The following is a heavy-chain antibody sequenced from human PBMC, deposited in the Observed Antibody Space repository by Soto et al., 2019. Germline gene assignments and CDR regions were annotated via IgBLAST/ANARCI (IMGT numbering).Heavy chain of an antibody. J-gene: IGHJ3*02. CDR3: TRHLRYFDWLLGLSTSDAFDI. CDR2: IYPEDSET. CDR1: GYSFTNYW. V-gene: IGHV5-51*01. D-gene: IGHD3-9*01. Sequence: GESLKISCKGSGYSFTNYWIGWVRQMPGKDLEWIGIIYPEDSETRYSPSFQGLVTISVDKSISTAYLQWSSLKASDTAMYYCTRHLRYFDWLLGLSTSDAFDIWGQGTMVTVSS.